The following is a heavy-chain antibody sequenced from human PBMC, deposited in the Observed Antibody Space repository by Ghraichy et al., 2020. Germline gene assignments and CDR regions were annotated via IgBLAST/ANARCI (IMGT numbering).Heavy chain of an antibody. CDR3: ARPNYYDSGNYYV. CDR2: INSDGSST. D-gene: IGHD3-10*01. V-gene: IGHV3-74*01. J-gene: IGHJ4*02. CDR1: GFTFSSYW. Sequence: LSLTCAASGFTFSSYWMHWVRQTPGKGLVWVSYINSDGSSTTYADSVKGRFTISRDNARNTLYLQMNSLRAEDTAVYYCARPNYYDSGNYYVWGQGTLVTVSS.